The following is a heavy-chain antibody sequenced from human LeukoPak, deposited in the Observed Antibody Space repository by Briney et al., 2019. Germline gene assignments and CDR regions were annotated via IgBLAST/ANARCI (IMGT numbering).Heavy chain of an antibody. V-gene: IGHV1-69*05. D-gene: IGHD6-6*01. Sequence: SVKVSCKASGGTFSSYAISWMRQAPGQGLEWMGGIIPIFGTANYAQKFQGRVTITTDESTSTAYMELSSLRSEDTAVYYCARVVRYSSSPSSYYYYMDVWGKGTTVTVSS. CDR1: GGTFSSYA. J-gene: IGHJ6*03. CDR3: ARVVRYSSSPSSYYYYMDV. CDR2: IIPIFGTA.